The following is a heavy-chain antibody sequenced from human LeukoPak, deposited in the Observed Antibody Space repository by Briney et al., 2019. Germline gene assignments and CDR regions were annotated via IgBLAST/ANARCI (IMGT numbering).Heavy chain of an antibody. CDR3: ARGGGYSYGYPDY. Sequence: TSETLSLTCTVSGASISSGGYSWSWIRQPPGKGLEWIGYIYYSGSTYYNPSLKSRVTISVDTSKNQFSLKLSSVTAADTAVYYCARGGGYSYGYPDYWGQGTLVTASS. J-gene: IGHJ4*02. CDR1: GASISSGGYS. CDR2: IYYSGST. D-gene: IGHD5-18*01. V-gene: IGHV4-30-4*07.